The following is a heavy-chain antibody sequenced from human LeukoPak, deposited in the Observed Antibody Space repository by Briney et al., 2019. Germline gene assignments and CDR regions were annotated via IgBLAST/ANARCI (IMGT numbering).Heavy chain of an antibody. D-gene: IGHD2-21*02. Sequence: SETLSLTCSVWGGSISIYYWSWIRQPPGEGLEWIGYIYYSGSTIYNPSLKRRVTISVDTSKNQFSLKLDSVAAAGTGVYYCARTGDPGGYYYYYYIDVWGKGTTVTVSS. V-gene: IGHV4-59*12. CDR1: GGSISIYY. J-gene: IGHJ6*03. CDR3: ARTGDPGGYYYYYYIDV. CDR2: IYYSGST.